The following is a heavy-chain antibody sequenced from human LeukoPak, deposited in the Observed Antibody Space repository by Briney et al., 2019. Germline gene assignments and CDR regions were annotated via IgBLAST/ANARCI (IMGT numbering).Heavy chain of an antibody. Sequence: PGGFLRLSCAASGFTFSSYAMNWVRQAPGKGLEWVSGISGSGLTTYYADSVKGRFTISRDNSKNTVYLQVNSLRAEDTAIFYCAKATVAVAGHTYFAYWGQGTLLTVSP. V-gene: IGHV3-23*01. CDR1: GFTFSSYA. CDR2: ISGSGLTT. CDR3: AKATVAVAGHTYFAY. D-gene: IGHD6-19*01. J-gene: IGHJ4*02.